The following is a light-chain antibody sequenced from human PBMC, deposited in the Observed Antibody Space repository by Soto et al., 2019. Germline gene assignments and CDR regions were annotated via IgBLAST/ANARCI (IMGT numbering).Light chain of an antibody. Sequence: QSVLTQPASVSGSPGQSITISCTGTSSDVGGYNYVSWYQQHPGKAPKLMIYDVSNRPSGVSNRFSGSKSGNTASLTISGLQAEDEADCYCSSYTSSSTLRGVFGTGTKLTVL. J-gene: IGLJ1*01. CDR3: SSYTSSSTLRGV. V-gene: IGLV2-14*01. CDR1: SSDVGGYNY. CDR2: DVS.